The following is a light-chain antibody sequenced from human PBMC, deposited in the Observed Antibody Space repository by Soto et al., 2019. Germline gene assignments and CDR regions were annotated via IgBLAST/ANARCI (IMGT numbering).Light chain of an antibody. CDR1: SSNIGNNA. J-gene: IGLJ2*01. V-gene: IGLV1-36*01. CDR2: YDD. Sequence: QSVLTQPPSVSEAPRQRVTISCSGSSSNIGNNAVNWYQQLPGKAPKLLIYYDDLLPSGVSDRFSGSKSGTAASLAISGLQYEDEADYYCAAWDDSLNGPVFGGGTKLTV. CDR3: AAWDDSLNGPV.